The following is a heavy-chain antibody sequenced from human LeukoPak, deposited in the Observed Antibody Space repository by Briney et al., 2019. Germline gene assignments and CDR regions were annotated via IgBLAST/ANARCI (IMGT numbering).Heavy chain of an antibody. CDR1: GGSFSGYY. Sequence: SETLSLTCAVYGGSFSGYYWSWIRQPPGKGLEWIGEINHSGSTNYNPSLKSRVAISVDTSKNQFSLKLSSVTAADTAVYYCARVYYSHSYDYWYFDLWGRGTLVTVSS. J-gene: IGHJ2*01. D-gene: IGHD6-13*01. CDR2: INHSGST. CDR3: ARVYYSHSYDYWYFDL. V-gene: IGHV4-34*01.